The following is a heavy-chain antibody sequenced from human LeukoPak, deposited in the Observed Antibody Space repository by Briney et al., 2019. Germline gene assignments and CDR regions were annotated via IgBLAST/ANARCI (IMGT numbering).Heavy chain of an antibody. Sequence: GGSLRLSCATSGFFVSENYMSWVRQAPGKGLEWVSVIYAGGSTYYADSVKGRFTISRDNAKNSLYLQMNSLRAEDTAVYYCARAGRYDYDRSGTRGYWGQGTLVTVSS. CDR1: GFFVSENY. J-gene: IGHJ4*02. CDR2: IYAGGST. CDR3: ARAGRYDYDRSGTRGY. V-gene: IGHV3-53*01. D-gene: IGHD3-22*01.